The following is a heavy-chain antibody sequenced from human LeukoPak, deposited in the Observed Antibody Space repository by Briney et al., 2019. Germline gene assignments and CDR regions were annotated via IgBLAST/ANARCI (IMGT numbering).Heavy chain of an antibody. J-gene: IGHJ4*02. Sequence: PSETLSLTCAVYGGSFSGYYWSWIRQPPGKGLEWIGSIYHSGSTYYNPSLKSRVTISVDTSKNQFSLKLSSVTAADTAVYYCARDRHWGQGTLVTVSS. V-gene: IGHV4-34*01. CDR1: GGSFSGYY. CDR3: ARDRH. CDR2: IYHSGST.